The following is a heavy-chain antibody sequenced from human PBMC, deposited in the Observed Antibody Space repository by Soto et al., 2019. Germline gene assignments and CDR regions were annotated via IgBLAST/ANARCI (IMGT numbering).Heavy chain of an antibody. CDR2: ISGSGDST. V-gene: IGHV3-23*01. CDR1: GFTFNNYA. Sequence: EVQLLESGGGLVQPGGSLRLACAASGFTFNNYAMTWVRQAPGRGLEWVSAISGSGDSTFYADSLKGRFTISRDNSKDTLYLRMNSLRADDTAVYYCAKGSSEAAREYPGSWGQGTLVTVSS. J-gene: IGHJ5*02. CDR3: AKGSSEAAREYPGS. D-gene: IGHD2-2*02.